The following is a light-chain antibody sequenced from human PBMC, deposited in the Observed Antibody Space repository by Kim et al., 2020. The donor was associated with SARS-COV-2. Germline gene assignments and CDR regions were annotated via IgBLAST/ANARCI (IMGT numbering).Light chain of an antibody. V-gene: IGLV10-54*04. J-gene: IGLJ2*01. CDR2: RDH. CDR3: TAWDKSLSTWV. CDR1: RNHVGDEA. Sequence: ATVTSTGNRNHVGDEAAAWQQQHQGPPPKLLSYRDHNRPSGISERFSASRSGTIASLTITGLQPEDEADYYCTAWDKSLSTWVFGGGTKLTVL.